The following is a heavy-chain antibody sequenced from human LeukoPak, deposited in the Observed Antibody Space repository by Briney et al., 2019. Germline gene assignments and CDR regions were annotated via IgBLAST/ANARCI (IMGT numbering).Heavy chain of an antibody. D-gene: IGHD6-19*01. J-gene: IGHJ4*02. CDR2: IYPGDSDT. V-gene: IGHV5-51*01. Sequence: PGESLKISCKVSGSSFTSYWIGWVRQMPGKGLEWMGMIYPGDSDTRYSPSFQGQVTISADKSSSTTYLQWSTLKASDTAMYYCARPYSTGGYPFDYWGQGTLVTVSS. CDR1: GSSFTSYW. CDR3: ARPYSTGGYPFDY.